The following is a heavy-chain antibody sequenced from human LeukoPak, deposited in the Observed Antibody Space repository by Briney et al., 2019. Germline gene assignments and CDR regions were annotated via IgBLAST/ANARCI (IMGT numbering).Heavy chain of an antibody. CDR2: IYHSGST. J-gene: IGHJ4*02. V-gene: IGHV4-4*02. D-gene: IGHD3-9*01. CDR1: GGSISSSNW. Sequence: SGTLSLTCAVSGGSISSSNWWSWVRQPPGKGLEWIGEIYHSGSTNYNPSLKSRVTISVDKSKNQFSLKLSSVTAADTAVYYCARRANYDILTGYYPLDYWGQGTLVTVSS. CDR3: ARRANYDILTGYYPLDY.